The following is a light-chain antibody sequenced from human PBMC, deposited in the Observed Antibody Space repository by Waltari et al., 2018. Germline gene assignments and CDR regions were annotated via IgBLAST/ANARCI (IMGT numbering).Light chain of an antibody. CDR2: GAS. CDR3: QHYLRLPVT. V-gene: IGKV3-20*01. CDR1: QSVSRA. Sequence: ILLPQSPCPLSLSLGERATVSCRTSQSVSRALAWYQQKPGQPPRLLIYGASTRATGVPDSVSGSGSETDFSLTISRLEPDDFGVYYCQHYLRLPVTFGQGTTGEI. J-gene: IGKJ1*01.